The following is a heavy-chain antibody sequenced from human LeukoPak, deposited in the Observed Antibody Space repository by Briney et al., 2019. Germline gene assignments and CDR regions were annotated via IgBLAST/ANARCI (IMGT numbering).Heavy chain of an antibody. D-gene: IGHD1-1*01. Sequence: GGSLGLSCAASGFTFSNYAMSWDRQAPGKGLEWVSSISGTGGSTYYADSVKGRFTISRDNSNNTLFLQMNSLRAEDTVVYYCAKVRTGHYFDYWGQGTLATVSS. CDR2: ISGTGGST. V-gene: IGHV3-23*01. CDR1: GFTFSNYA. CDR3: AKVRTGHYFDY. J-gene: IGHJ4*02.